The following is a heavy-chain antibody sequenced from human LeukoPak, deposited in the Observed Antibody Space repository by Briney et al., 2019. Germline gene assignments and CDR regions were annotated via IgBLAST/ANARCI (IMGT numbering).Heavy chain of an antibody. J-gene: IGHJ4*02. Sequence: KPSETLSLTCTVSGYSISSSYYWGWIRQPPGKGLEWIGSIYHSGSTYYNPSLKSRVTISVDTSKNQFSLKLSSVTAADTAVYYCAREQIVVVIRIFDYWGQGTLVTVSS. V-gene: IGHV4-38-2*02. CDR1: GYSISSSYY. D-gene: IGHD3-22*01. CDR2: IYHSGST. CDR3: AREQIVVVIRIFDY.